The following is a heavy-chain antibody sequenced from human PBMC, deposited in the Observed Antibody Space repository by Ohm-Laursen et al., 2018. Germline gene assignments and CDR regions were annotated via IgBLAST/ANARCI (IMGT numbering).Heavy chain of an antibody. J-gene: IGHJ5*02. CDR2: VNGSGRTT. CDR1: GFTFSGYA. CDR3: AKGLSGGTGHGNWFDP. Sequence: SLRLSCSATGFTFSGYAMSWVRQAPGKGPEWVSVVNGSGRTTYYRDSVKGRFTISRDNSKNTLYLQMNSLRVEDTAVYYCAKGLSGGTGHGNWFDPWGQGTLVSVSS. V-gene: IGHV3-23*01. D-gene: IGHD3-10*01.